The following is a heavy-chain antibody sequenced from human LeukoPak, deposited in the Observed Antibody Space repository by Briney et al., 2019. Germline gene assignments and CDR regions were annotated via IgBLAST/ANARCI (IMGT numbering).Heavy chain of an antibody. Sequence: SETLSLTCTVSGGSISSSGYFWGWVRQPPGKGLEWIGTISYSGNTYYKAPLKSRVTISADTSKNQFSLSLSSVTAADTAVYYCARASHYAMDVWGKGTTVTVSP. J-gene: IGHJ6*04. CDR2: ISYSGNT. V-gene: IGHV4-39*07. D-gene: IGHD2-2*01. CDR3: ARASHYAMDV. CDR1: GGSISSSGYF.